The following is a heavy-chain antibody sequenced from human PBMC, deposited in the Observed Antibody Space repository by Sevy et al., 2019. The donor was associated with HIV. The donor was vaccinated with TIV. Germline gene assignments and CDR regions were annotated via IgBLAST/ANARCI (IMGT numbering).Heavy chain of an antibody. CDR1: GFTFTIYW. Sequence: GGSLRLSCAASGFTFTIYWMSWVRHAPGKGLEWVANINQDGSEKYYVDSVKGRFTISRDNAKNSLYLQMNSLRAEDTAVYYCARGYSGYYRLDVWGQGTTVTVSS. CDR2: INQDGSEK. D-gene: IGHD1-26*01. V-gene: IGHV3-7*01. J-gene: IGHJ6*02. CDR3: ARGYSGYYRLDV.